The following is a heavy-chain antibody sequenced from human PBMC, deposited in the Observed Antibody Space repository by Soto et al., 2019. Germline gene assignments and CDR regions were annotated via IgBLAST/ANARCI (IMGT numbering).Heavy chain of an antibody. Sequence: ASVKVSCKASGYTFTSYGISWVRQAPGQGLEWMGWISAYNGNTNYAQKLQGRVTMTTDTSKNQFSLKLSSVTAADTAVYYCARDTAAGGYYTWYYYYGMDVWGQGTTVTVSS. CDR2: ISAYNGNT. CDR1: GYTFTSYG. J-gene: IGHJ6*02. CDR3: ARDTAAGGYYTWYYYYGMDV. V-gene: IGHV1-18*04. D-gene: IGHD3-3*01.